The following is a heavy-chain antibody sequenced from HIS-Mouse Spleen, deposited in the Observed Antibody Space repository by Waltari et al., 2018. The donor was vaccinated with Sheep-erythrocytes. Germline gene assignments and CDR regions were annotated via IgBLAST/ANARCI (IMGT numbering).Heavy chain of an antibody. Sequence: EVQLVESGGGLVKPGGSLRLSCAASGFTFSSYSMNWVRQAPGKGRELVSSSSSSSSYIYYADSVKGRFTISRDNAKNSLYLQMNSLRAEDTAVYYCARDRDWTFDYWGQGTLVTVSS. J-gene: IGHJ4*02. V-gene: IGHV3-21*01. CDR1: GFTFSSYS. CDR2: SSSSSSYI. CDR3: ARDRDWTFDY. D-gene: IGHD1-1*01.